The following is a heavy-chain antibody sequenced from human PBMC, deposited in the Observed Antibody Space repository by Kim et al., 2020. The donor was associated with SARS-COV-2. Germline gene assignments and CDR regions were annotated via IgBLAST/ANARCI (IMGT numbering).Heavy chain of an antibody. D-gene: IGHD3-9*01. CDR2: IYYSGST. J-gene: IGHJ6*02. V-gene: IGHV4-59*08. CDR3: ARLGGDILTGFPYYYYGMDV. CDR1: GGSISSYY. Sequence: SETLSLTCTASGGSISSYYWSWIRQPPGKGLEWIGYIYYSGSTNYNPSLKSRVTISVDTSKNQFSLKLSSVTAADTAVYYCARLGGDILTGFPYYYYGMDVWGQGTTVTVS.